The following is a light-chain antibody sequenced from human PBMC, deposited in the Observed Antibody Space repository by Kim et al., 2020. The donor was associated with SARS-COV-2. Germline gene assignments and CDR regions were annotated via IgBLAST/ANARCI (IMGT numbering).Light chain of an antibody. CDR2: GAS. J-gene: IGKJ1*01. Sequence: ARGERVALACRASQSVRGSHLAWYQQNPAQAPRLLIYGASSRATGIPDRFSGSGSGTDFTLTISRLEPEDFAVYYCQQYGSSPWTFGQGTKVDIK. CDR3: QQYGSSPWT. CDR1: QSVRGSH. V-gene: IGKV3-20*01.